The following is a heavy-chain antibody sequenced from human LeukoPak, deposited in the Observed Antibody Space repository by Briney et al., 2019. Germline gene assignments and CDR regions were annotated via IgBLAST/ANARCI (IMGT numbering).Heavy chain of an antibody. CDR1: GYTFTSYG. D-gene: IGHD3-3*01. V-gene: IGHV1-18*01. CDR3: ARDVRFTIFGVVTLDY. J-gene: IGHJ4*02. Sequence: ASVKVSCKASGYTFTSYGISWVRQAPGQGLEWMGWISAYNGNTNYAQKLQGRVTMTTDTSTSTAYMELRSLGSDDTAVYYCARDVRFTIFGVVTLDYWGQGTLVTVSS. CDR2: ISAYNGNT.